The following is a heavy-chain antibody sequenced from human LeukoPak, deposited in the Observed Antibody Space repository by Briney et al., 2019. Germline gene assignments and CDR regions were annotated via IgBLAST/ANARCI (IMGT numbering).Heavy chain of an antibody. J-gene: IGHJ4*03. CDR2: ISSSSSYI. CDR3: ARPLTNIAVAGNGY. Sequence: GGSLRLSCAASGFTFSSYSMNWVRQAPGKGLEWVSSISSSSSYIYYADSVKGRFTISRDNAKNSLYLQMNSLRAEDTAVYYCARPLTNIAVAGNGYWGQKTLVTVFS. D-gene: IGHD6-19*01. V-gene: IGHV3-21*01. CDR1: GFTFSSYS.